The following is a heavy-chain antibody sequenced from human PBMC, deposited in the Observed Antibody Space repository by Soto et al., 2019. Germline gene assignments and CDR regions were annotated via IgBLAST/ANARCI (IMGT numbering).Heavy chain of an antibody. CDR1: GYTFTSYA. V-gene: IGHV1-3*01. D-gene: IGHD1-26*01. J-gene: IGHJ6*02. Sequence: QVQLVQSGAEVKKPGASVKVSCKASGYTFTSYAMHWVRQAPGQRLEWMGWINAGNGNTKYSQKFQGRVTITRDTSASTAYMELSSLRSEDTAVYYCAREGIVGATVQYYYYGMDVWGQGTTVTVSS. CDR3: AREGIVGATVQYYYYGMDV. CDR2: INAGNGNT.